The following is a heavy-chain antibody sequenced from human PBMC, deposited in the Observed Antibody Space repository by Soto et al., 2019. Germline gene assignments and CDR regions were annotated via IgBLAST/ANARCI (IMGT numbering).Heavy chain of an antibody. J-gene: IGHJ4*02. V-gene: IGHV4-59*01. Sequence: SETLSLTCTVSGGSISSYYWSWIRQPPGKGLEWIGYIYYSGSTNYNPSLKSRVTISVDTSKNQFPLKLSSVTAADTAVYYCARIAEKYSSSSALDYWGQGTLVTVSS. CDR3: ARIAEKYSSSSALDY. CDR2: IYYSGST. CDR1: GGSISSYY. D-gene: IGHD6-6*01.